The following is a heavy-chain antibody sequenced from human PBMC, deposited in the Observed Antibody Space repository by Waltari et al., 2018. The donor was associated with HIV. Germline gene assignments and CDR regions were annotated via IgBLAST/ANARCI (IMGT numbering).Heavy chain of an antibody. CDR2: ISSSGSTI. V-gene: IGHV3-48*03. CDR3: ARGPGTIVY. J-gene: IGHJ4*02. Sequence: EVQLVESGGGLVQPGGSLRLPCAASGLPFSSYEMNWVRQAPGKGLEWVSYISSSGSTIYYADSVKGRFTISRDNAKNSLYLQMNSLRAEDTAVYYCARGPGTIVYWGQGTLVTVSS. D-gene: IGHD1-1*01. CDR1: GLPFSSYE.